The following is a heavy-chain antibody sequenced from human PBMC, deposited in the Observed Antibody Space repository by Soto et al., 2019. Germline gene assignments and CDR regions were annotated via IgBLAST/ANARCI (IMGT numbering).Heavy chain of an antibody. V-gene: IGHV4-39*01. CDR3: AGHSLQQSFTY. J-gene: IGHJ4*02. Sequence: SETLSLTCTVSGGSISSSSYYWGWIRQPPGKGLEWIGSIYYSGSTYYNPSLKSRVTISVDTSKNQFSLKLSSVTAADTAVYYCAGHSLQQSFTYWGQGTQVT. D-gene: IGHD6-13*01. CDR1: GGSISSSSYY. CDR2: IYYSGST.